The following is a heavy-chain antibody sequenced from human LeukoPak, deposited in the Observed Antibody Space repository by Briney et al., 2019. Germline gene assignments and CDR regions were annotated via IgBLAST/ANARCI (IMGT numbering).Heavy chain of an antibody. CDR3: TTLPVGDSSGYVDY. J-gene: IGHJ4*02. V-gene: IGHV3-21*04. CDR1: GFTFSSYS. Sequence: GGSLRLSCAASGFTFSSYSMNWVRQAPGKGLEWVSSISSSSSYIYYADSVKGRFTISRDNAKNSLYLQMNSLRAEDTALYYCTTLPVGDSSGYVDYWGQGTLVTVSS. D-gene: IGHD3-22*01. CDR2: ISSSSSYI.